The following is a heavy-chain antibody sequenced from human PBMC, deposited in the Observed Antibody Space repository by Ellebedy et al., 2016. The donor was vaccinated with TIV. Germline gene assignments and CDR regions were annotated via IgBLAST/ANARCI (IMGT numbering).Heavy chain of an antibody. D-gene: IGHD3-16*01. CDR3: AKRGSSSHQASGYNWFNP. V-gene: IGHV4-34*01. CDR2: INHSGST. CDR1: GGSISSYY. J-gene: IGHJ5*02. Sequence: GSLRLXCTVSGGSISSYYWSWIRQPPGKGLEWIGEINHSGSTNYNPSLKSRVTISVDTSKNQFSLKLSSVTAADTAVYYCAKRGSSSHQASGYNWFNPWGQGTLVTVSS.